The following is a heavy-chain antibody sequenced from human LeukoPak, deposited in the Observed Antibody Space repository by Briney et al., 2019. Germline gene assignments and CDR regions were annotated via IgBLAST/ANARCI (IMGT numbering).Heavy chain of an antibody. Sequence: SETLSLTCTVSGASMSDYYWSWIRQPPGKGLEWIGYIYYTGSTNYNPSLKSRVTMSVDTSKNQFSLKLSSVTAADTAVYYCAREYSSSFLPDWFDPWGQGTLVTVSS. V-gene: IGHV4-59*12. J-gene: IGHJ5*02. D-gene: IGHD6-13*01. CDR2: IYYTGST. CDR1: GASMSDYY. CDR3: AREYSSSFLPDWFDP.